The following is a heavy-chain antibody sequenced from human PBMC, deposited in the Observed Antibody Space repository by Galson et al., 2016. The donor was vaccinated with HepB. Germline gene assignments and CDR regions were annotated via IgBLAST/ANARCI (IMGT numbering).Heavy chain of an antibody. J-gene: IGHJ4*02. V-gene: IGHV4-31*03. CDR3: AADLLGSGWAFDY. CDR1: GGSISSGGYY. CDR2: IYYTGST. Sequence: TLSLTCTVSGGSISSGGYYWNWIRQHPGKGLEWIGYIYYTGSTYYSPSLKSRVTISVDTSKNQFSLKLSSVTAADTAVYYCAADLLGSGWAFDYWGQGTLVTVSS. D-gene: IGHD6-19*01.